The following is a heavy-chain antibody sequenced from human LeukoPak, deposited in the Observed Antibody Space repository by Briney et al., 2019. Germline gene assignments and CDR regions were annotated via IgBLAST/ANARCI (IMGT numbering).Heavy chain of an antibody. CDR3: AKDGPGNYDSSGYYPHPTGYFDY. CDR2: ISGSGGST. J-gene: IGHJ4*02. D-gene: IGHD3-22*01. CDR1: GFTFSSYA. V-gene: IGHV3-23*01. Sequence: GGSLRLSCAASGFTFSSYAMRWVRQAPGKGLEWVSAISGSGGSTYYADSVKGRFTISRDNSKNTLYLQMNSLRAEDTAVYYCAKDGPGNYDSSGYYPHPTGYFDYWGQGTLVTVSS.